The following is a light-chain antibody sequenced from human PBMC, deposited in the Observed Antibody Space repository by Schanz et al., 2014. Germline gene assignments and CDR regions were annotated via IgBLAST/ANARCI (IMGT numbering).Light chain of an antibody. Sequence: QSVLTQPPSVSGAPGQRVTISCTGSSSNIGAGFDVHWYKQLPGTAPKLLIYVNSNRPSGVPDRFSGPKSGTSASLAITGLQAEDEADYYCQSYDSSLSGSVFGGGTKLTVL. CDR3: QSYDSSLSGSV. V-gene: IGLV1-40*01. CDR2: VNS. J-gene: IGLJ2*01. CDR1: SSNIGAGFD.